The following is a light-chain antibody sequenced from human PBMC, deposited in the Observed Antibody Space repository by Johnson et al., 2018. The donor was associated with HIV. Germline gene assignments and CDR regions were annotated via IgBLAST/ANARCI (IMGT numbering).Light chain of an antibody. CDR2: DHN. V-gene: IGLV1-51*01. J-gene: IGLJ1*01. CDR1: SSNIGNNY. Sequence: QSVLTQPPSVSAAPGQKVTISCSGSSSNIGNNYVSWYQQVPGAALKLLIYDHNRRPSGFPDRFSGSKSGPSATLGITGLQTGDEADYYWGTWDSSLQSAFFGTGTKVTVL. CDR3: GTWDSSLQSAF.